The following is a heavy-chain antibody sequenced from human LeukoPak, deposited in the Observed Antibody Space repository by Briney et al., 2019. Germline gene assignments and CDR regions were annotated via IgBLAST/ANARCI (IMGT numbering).Heavy chain of an antibody. CDR2: IYTSGST. J-gene: IGHJ6*03. CDR3: ASVRHDPLEYYYYIDV. V-gene: IGHV4-4*07. CDR1: GGSISSYY. Sequence: SETLSLTCTVSGGSISSYYWSWIRQPAGKGLEWIGRIYTSGSTNYNPSLKSRVTISVDKSKNQISLRLASVTAADTAMYYCASVRHDPLEYYYYIDVWGKGTTVTVSS. D-gene: IGHD2/OR15-2a*01.